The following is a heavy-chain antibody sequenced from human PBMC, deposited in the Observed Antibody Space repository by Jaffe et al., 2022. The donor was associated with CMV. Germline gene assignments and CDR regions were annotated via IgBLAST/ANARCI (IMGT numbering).Heavy chain of an antibody. CDR2: ITDTGGNT. Sequence: EVQLLESGGGLIQPGGSLRLSCTASGFSFKNFAMSWVRQAPGKGLEWVSTITDTGGNTYYADSVKGRFTVSRDDSKNTLYLQMHSLRDEDTAVYYCGKGSGWCHWGQGTLVTVSS. J-gene: IGHJ4*02. V-gene: IGHV3-23*01. D-gene: IGHD6-19*01. CDR1: GFSFKNFA. CDR3: GKGSGWCH.